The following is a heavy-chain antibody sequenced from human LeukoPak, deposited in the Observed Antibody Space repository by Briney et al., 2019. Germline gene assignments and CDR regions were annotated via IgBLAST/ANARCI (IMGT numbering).Heavy chain of an antibody. D-gene: IGHD6-6*01. Sequence: PGGSLRLSCAASGFTFSSYWMSWVRQAPGKGLEWVANIKQDGSEKYYVDSVKGRFTISRDNAKNSVFLQMNSLRAEDTAVYYCARGPNSNWSGLDFWGQGTLLTVSS. CDR1: GFTFSSYW. CDR2: IKQDGSEK. CDR3: ARGPNSNWSGLDF. V-gene: IGHV3-7*01. J-gene: IGHJ4*02.